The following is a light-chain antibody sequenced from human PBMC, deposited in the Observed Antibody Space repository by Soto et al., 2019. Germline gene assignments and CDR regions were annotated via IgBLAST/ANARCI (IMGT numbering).Light chain of an antibody. CDR1: SCNVGGRT. Sequence: QSGLTQPPSASGTPGRGVTISCSGSSCNVGGRTGNWYQQIPGTAPKLLIYTTNPRPSGVTDRFSGSKSGTSASQAITGLQAEDEADYYCAASPASLTAPVFGVGTKVTVL. CDR2: TTN. V-gene: IGLV1-44*01. J-gene: IGLJ1*01. CDR3: AASPASLTAPV.